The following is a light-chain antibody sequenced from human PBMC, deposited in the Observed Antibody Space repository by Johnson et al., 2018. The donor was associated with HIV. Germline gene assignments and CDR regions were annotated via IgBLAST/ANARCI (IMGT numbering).Light chain of an antibody. CDR3: GTWDSSLNV. CDR2: ENN. J-gene: IGLJ1*01. Sequence: QSVLTQPPSVSAAPGQKVTISCAGSSSNIGNNYVSWYQQLPGTAPKLLIYENNKRPSGIPDRFSGSKSGTSATLGITGLQTGDEADYYCGTWDSSLNVFGTWTKVTVL. CDR1: SSNIGNNY. V-gene: IGLV1-51*02.